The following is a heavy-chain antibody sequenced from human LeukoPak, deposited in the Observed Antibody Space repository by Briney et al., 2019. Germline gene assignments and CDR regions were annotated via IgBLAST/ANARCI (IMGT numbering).Heavy chain of an antibody. CDR3: ATLVPGV. J-gene: IGHJ6*04. CDR1: GYSISSGYY. CDR2: IYHSGST. V-gene: IGHV4-38-2*01. Sequence: SETLSLTCAVSGYSISSGYYWGWIRQPRGKGLEWIGSIYHSGSTYYNPSLKSRVTISVDTSKNQFSLKLGSVTAADTAVYYCATLVPGVWGKGTTVTVSS. D-gene: IGHD3-10*01.